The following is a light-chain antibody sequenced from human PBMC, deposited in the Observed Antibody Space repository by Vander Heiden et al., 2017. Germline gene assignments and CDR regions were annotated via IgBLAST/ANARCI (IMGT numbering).Light chain of an antibody. CDR1: QSVSSY. CDR3: QQRSNWTPGGIT. J-gene: IGKJ4*01. V-gene: IGKV3-11*01. CDR2: DAS. Sequence: EIVLTQSPATLSLSPGERATLSCRASQSVSSYLAWYQQKPGQAPRLLIYDASNRATGIPARFSGSGSGTDFTLTISSLEPEDFAVYYCQQRSNWTPGGITLGGGTKVEIK.